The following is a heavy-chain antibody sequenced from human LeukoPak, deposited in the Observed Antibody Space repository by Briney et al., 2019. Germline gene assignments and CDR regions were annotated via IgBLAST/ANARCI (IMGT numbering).Heavy chain of an antibody. D-gene: IGHD4-17*01. CDR3: ARQRGTVTTIENWFDP. V-gene: IGHV4-39*01. CDR2: IYYSGCT. J-gene: IGHJ5*02. Sequence: SETLSLTCTVSGGSISSSSYYWGWIRQPPGKGLEWIGSIYYSGCTYYNPSLKSRVTISVDTSKNQFSLKLSSVTAADTAVYYCARQRGTVTTIENWFDPWGQGTLVTVSS. CDR1: GGSISSSSYY.